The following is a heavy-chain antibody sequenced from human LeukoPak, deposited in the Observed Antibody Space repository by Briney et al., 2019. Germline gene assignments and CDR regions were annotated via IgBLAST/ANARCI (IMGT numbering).Heavy chain of an antibody. CDR2: IYYSGNT. Sequence: SETLSLTCTVSGGSISSNDYYWGWIRQPPGRGLEWIGSIYYSGNTYYNTSLKSRVTISVDTSKNQFSLRLRSVTAADTAVYYCATTWGPHTALGLWGQGTLVTVSS. CDR1: GGSISSNDYY. J-gene: IGHJ4*02. CDR3: ATTWGPHTALGL. D-gene: IGHD5-18*01. V-gene: IGHV4-39*01.